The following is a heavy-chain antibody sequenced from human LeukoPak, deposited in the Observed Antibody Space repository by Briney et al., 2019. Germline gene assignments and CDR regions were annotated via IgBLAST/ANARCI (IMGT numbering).Heavy chain of an antibody. CDR3: ARDDTAMVLGYYYYMDV. CDR1: GYTFTSYY. CDR2: INPSGGST. D-gene: IGHD5-18*01. V-gene: IGHV1-46*01. Sequence: VASVKVSCKASGYTFTSYYMHWVRQAPGQGLEWMGIINPSGGSTSYAQKFQGRVTMTRDMSTSTVYMELSSLRSEDTAVYYCARDDTAMVLGYYYYMDVWGKGTTVTVSS. J-gene: IGHJ6*03.